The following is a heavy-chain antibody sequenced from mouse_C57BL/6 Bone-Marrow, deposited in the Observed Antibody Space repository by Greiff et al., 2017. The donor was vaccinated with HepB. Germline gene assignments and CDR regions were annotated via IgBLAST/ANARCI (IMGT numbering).Heavy chain of an antibody. CDR2: IDPENGDT. Sequence: EVQLQQSVAELVRPGASVKLSCTASGFNIKDDYMHWVKQRPEQGLEWIGWIDPENGDTEYASKFQGKATITADTSSNTAYLQLSSLTSEDTAVYYCTRGLRREAWFAYWGQGTLVTVSA. V-gene: IGHV14-4*01. D-gene: IGHD2-4*01. CDR3: TRGLRREAWFAY. J-gene: IGHJ3*01. CDR1: GFNIKDDY.